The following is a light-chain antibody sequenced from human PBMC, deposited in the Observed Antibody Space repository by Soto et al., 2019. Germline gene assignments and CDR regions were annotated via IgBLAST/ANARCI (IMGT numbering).Light chain of an antibody. CDR2: EVT. CDR3: NSYTSTFTWV. J-gene: IGLJ2*01. Sequence: QSALTQPASVSGSPGQSITISCTGTSSDVGGHNFVSWYQHHPGKAPKLMIDEVTNRPSGVSDRFSGSKSGNTASLTISGLQAEDEADYYCNSYTSTFTWVFGGGTKLTVL. V-gene: IGLV2-14*01. CDR1: SSDVGGHNF.